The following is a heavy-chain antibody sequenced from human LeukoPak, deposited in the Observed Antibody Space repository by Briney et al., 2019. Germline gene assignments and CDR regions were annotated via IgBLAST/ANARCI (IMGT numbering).Heavy chain of an antibody. CDR1: GFTFSSYS. CDR3: AREQDTYYYDSSGHDAFDI. V-gene: IGHV3-21*01. CDR2: ISSSSSYI. Sequence: PGGSLRLPCAASGFTFSSYSMNWVRQAPGKGLEWVSSISSSSSYIYYADSVKGRFTISRDNAKNSLYLQMNSLRAEDTAVYYCAREQDTYYYDSSGHDAFDIWGQGTMVTVPS. J-gene: IGHJ3*02. D-gene: IGHD3-22*01.